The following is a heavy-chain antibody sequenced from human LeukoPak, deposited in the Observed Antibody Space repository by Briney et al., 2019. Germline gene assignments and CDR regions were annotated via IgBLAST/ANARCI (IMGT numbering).Heavy chain of an antibody. CDR2: IKEDGSEA. J-gene: IGHJ4*02. V-gene: IGHV3-7*01. CDR3: ARDYTGGWNDY. CDR1: GFTFSRYW. D-gene: IGHD7-27*01. Sequence: PGGSLRLSCAAAGFTFSRYWMSWVRQATGKGLECVAKIKEDGSEAHYVDSVKGRFTISRGNAKESLYLQMNTLRAEDTAVYYCARDYTGGWNDYWGQGIRVTVSS.